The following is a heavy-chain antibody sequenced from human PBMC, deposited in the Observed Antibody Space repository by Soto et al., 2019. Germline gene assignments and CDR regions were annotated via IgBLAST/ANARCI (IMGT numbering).Heavy chain of an antibody. J-gene: IGHJ4*02. CDR3: ARVSGIAVVTATQGY. D-gene: IGHD2-21*02. CDR1: GYTFTGYY. V-gene: IGHV1-2*02. Sequence: GASVKVSCKASGYTFTGYYMHWVRQARGQGLEWMGWINPNSGGTNYAQKFQGRVTMTRDTSISAAYMELSRLRSDDTAVYYCARVSGIAVVTATQGYWGQGTLVTVSS. CDR2: INPNSGGT.